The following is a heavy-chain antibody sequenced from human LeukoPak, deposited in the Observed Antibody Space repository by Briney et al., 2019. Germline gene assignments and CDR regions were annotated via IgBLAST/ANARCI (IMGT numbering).Heavy chain of an antibody. V-gene: IGHV4-59*01. CDR3: ARGLYSSSWYYDY. J-gene: IGHJ4*02. CDR2: IYYSGST. CDR1: GGSISSYY. D-gene: IGHD6-13*01. Sequence: SETLSLTCTVSGGSISSYYWSWIRQPPGKGLEWIGHIYYSGSTNYNPSLKSRVTISVDTSKNQFSLKLSSVTAADTAVYYCARGLYSSSWYYDYWGQGTLVTVSS.